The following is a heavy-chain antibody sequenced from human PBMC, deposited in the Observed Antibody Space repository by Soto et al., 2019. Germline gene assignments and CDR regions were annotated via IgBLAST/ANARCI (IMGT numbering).Heavy chain of an antibody. J-gene: IGHJ4*02. CDR2: ISYDGSNK. V-gene: IGHV3-30-3*01. CDR1: GFTFSSYA. Sequence: PGGSLRLSCAASGFTFSSYAMHWVRQAPGKGLEWVAVISYDGSNKYYADSVKGRFTISRDNSKNTLYLQMNSLRAEDTAVYYCAKDYYDSSGYSYFAYWGQGTQVTVSS. D-gene: IGHD3-22*01. CDR3: AKDYYDSSGYSYFAY.